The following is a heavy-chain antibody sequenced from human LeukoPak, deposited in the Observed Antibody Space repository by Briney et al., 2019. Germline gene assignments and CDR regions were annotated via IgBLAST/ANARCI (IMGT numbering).Heavy chain of an antibody. CDR1: GFTFSSYA. Sequence: GGSLRLSCAASGFTFSSYAMHWVRQAPGKGLEWVAVISYDGSNKYYADSMKGRFTISRDNSKNTLYLQMNSLRAEDTAVYYCARDYTTDLPDYWGQGTLVTVSS. D-gene: IGHD1-14*01. CDR2: ISYDGSNK. V-gene: IGHV3-30-3*01. J-gene: IGHJ4*02. CDR3: ARDYTTDLPDY.